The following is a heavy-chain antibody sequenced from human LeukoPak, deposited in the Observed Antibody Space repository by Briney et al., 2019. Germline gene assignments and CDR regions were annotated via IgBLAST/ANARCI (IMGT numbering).Heavy chain of an antibody. Sequence: GGSLRLSCAASGFTFSSYSMNWVRQAPGKGLEWVSAISGSGGSTYYADSVKGRFTISRDNSKNTLYLQMNSLRAEDTAVYYCAKDSSITMIVVVITLDYWGQGTLVTVSS. V-gene: IGHV3-23*01. CDR2: ISGSGGST. J-gene: IGHJ4*02. CDR3: AKDSSITMIVVVITLDY. CDR1: GFTFSSYS. D-gene: IGHD3-22*01.